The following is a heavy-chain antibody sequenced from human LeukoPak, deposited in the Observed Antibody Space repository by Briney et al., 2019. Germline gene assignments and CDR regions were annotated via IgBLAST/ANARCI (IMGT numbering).Heavy chain of an antibody. CDR3: ARGNGYSSGWYEFDY. J-gene: IGHJ4*02. V-gene: IGHV1-2*02. Sequence: ASVKVSCKASGYTFTGYYMHWVRQAPGQGLEWMGWINPNSGGTNYAQKFQGRVTMTRDTSISTACMELSRLRSDDTAVYYCARGNGYSSGWYEFDYWGQGTLVTVSS. D-gene: IGHD6-19*01. CDR2: INPNSGGT. CDR1: GYTFTGYY.